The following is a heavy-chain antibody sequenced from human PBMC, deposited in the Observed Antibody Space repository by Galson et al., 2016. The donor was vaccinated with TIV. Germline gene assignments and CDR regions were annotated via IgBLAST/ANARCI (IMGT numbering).Heavy chain of an antibody. Sequence: SLRLSCAASGFTLSSSEMIWVRQAPGKGLEWVSYMSGSGSVRYYADSVRGRFTISRDNAQNSLYLQMTSLRVEDTALYYCARLGMVDSTLVIDYWGQGTLVTVSS. V-gene: IGHV3-48*03. J-gene: IGHJ4*02. CDR3: ARLGMVDSTLVIDY. CDR2: MSGSGSVR. D-gene: IGHD2-15*01. CDR1: GFTLSSSE.